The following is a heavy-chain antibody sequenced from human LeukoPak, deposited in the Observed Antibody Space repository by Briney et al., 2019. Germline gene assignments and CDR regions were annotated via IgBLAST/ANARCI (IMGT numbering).Heavy chain of an antibody. D-gene: IGHD6-19*01. CDR1: GGSISSYY. CDR2: LYHSGTT. J-gene: IGHJ4*02. CDR3: AGGGQWLAFDS. V-gene: IGHV4-59*01. Sequence: PSETLSLTCSVSGGSISSYYWSWIRQPPGKGLEWIGGLYHSGTTTYNPSLKSRITISVDTSRKQFSLKLNSMTAADTALYFCAGGGQWLAFDSWGQGTLVTVSS.